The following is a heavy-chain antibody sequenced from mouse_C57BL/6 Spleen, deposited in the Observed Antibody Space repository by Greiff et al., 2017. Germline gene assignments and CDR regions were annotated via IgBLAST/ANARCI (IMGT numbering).Heavy chain of an antibody. Sequence: QVQLKQPGAELVRPGSSVKLSCKASGYTFTSYWMHWVKQRPIQGLEWIGNIDPSDSDTHYNQKFKDKATLTVDKSSSTAYMQLSSLTSEDSAVYYCARARKMGQYDLDYWGQGTTVTVSA. CDR2: IDPSDSDT. CDR1: GYTFTSYW. V-gene: IGHV1-52*01. CDR3: ARARKMGQYDLDY. D-gene: IGHD2-12*01. J-gene: IGHJ4*01.